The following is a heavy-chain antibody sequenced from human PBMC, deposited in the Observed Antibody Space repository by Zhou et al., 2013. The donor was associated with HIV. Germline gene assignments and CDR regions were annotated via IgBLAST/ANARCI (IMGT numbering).Heavy chain of an antibody. Sequence: QVQLVQSGAEVKKPGSSVRVSCKASGGTFDTFAVTWVRRAPGQGLEWMGWINPVSGDTNYAQKFKGRVAMTSDTPTTTVSMELSSLTYDDTAVYYCSRTGVHPVSWYFDLWGRGTPVIVSS. CDR2: INPVSGDT. CDR1: GGTFDTFA. J-gene: IGHJ2*01. V-gene: IGHV1-2*02. D-gene: IGHD3-10*01. CDR3: SRTGVHPVSWYFDL.